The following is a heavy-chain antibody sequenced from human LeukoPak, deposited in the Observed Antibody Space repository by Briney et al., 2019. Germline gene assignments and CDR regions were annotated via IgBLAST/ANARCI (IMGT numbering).Heavy chain of an antibody. CDR3: AREEYFQDSNGYSYYFHS. Sequence: SETLSLTCTVSGGSIGWDYWSWIRQSAGKGLEWIGRIYKSGSTNYNPSFRSRVTMSVDTSKNQFSLNVTSVTGADTAGYYCAREEYFQDSNGYSYYFHSWGQGSLVTVSS. D-gene: IGHD3-22*01. CDR2: IYKSGST. V-gene: IGHV4-4*07. CDR1: GGSIGWDY. J-gene: IGHJ4*02.